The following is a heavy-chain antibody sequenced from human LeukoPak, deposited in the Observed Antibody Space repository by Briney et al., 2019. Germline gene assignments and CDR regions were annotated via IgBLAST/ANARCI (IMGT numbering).Heavy chain of an antibody. CDR1: EFSVGSNY. V-gene: IGHV3-66*01. CDR3: AREVGVGSIFDY. D-gene: IGHD1-26*01. Sequence: PGGSLRLSCAASEFSVGSNYMTWVRQAPGKGLEWVSLIYSGGSTYYADSVKGRFTISRDNSKNALYLQMKSLRAEDTAVYYCAREVGVGSIFDYWGRGTLVTVSS. CDR2: IYSGGST. J-gene: IGHJ4*02.